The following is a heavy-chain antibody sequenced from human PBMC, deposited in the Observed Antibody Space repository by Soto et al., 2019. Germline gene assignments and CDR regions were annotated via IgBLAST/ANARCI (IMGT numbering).Heavy chain of an antibody. CDR3: ATLQLGREEVFDS. CDR2: ISETSIAI. V-gene: IGHV3-48*02. J-gene: IGHJ4*02. CDR1: GFTVSSYS. D-gene: IGHD1-1*01. Sequence: GGSLRLSCAASGFTVSSYSMNWVRQAPGKGLEWVSYISETSIAIYYRDSVKGRFTISRDNAKNTLYLQMNSLRDEDTAVYYCATLQLGREEVFDSWGQGTLVTGFS.